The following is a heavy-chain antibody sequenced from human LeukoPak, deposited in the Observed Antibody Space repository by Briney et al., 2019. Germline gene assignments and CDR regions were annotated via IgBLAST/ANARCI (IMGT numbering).Heavy chain of an antibody. CDR1: GFTFSSYS. D-gene: IGHD3-22*01. CDR3: ARAIDSSGHPIGY. V-gene: IGHV3-48*01. CDR2: ISSSSSAI. Sequence: PGGSLRLSCAASGFTFSSYSMNWVRQAPGKGLEWVSYISSSSSAIYYADSVKGRFTISKDNAKNSLYLQMNSLRSEDTAVYYCARAIDSSGHPIGYWGQGTLVTVSS. J-gene: IGHJ4*02.